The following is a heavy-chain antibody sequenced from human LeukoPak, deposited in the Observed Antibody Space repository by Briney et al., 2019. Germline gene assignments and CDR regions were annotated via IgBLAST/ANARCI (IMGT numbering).Heavy chain of an antibody. Sequence: ASVKVSCKASGYIFTTDFIHWVRQAPGQGLEWMGWINPNNGDTNYVQKFQGRVTMTRDTSISTAYMELTRLRSDDTAVYYCAREGGYDILTGYQDYWGQGTLVTVSS. V-gene: IGHV1-2*02. CDR2: INPNNGDT. J-gene: IGHJ4*02. D-gene: IGHD3-9*01. CDR3: AREGGYDILTGYQDY. CDR1: GYIFTTDF.